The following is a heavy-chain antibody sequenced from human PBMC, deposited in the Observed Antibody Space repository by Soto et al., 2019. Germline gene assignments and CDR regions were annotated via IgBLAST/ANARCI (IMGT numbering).Heavy chain of an antibody. Sequence: QVQLVQSGAEVKKPGASVKVSCKASGYTFTTYPMQWVRQAPGHRLEWMGWINTRNGNIKYSQKFQGRVTISRDTSARIAYMELSSLRSEDTAVYYCAREIGVADTSGLVGDYYGMDVWGQGTTVTVSS. CDR2: INTRNGNI. J-gene: IGHJ6*02. CDR3: AREIGVADTSGLVGDYYGMDV. CDR1: GYTFTTYP. V-gene: IGHV1-3*04. D-gene: IGHD3-22*01.